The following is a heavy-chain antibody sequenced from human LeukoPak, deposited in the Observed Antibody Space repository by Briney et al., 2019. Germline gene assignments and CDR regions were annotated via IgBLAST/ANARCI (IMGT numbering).Heavy chain of an antibody. V-gene: IGHV4-4*07. D-gene: IGHD3-10*01. CDR1: GGSIGTYY. J-gene: IGHJ5*02. CDR2: IYRTGST. CDR3: ARDLPSCYGGSGNIFDP. Sequence: SETLSLTCTVSGGSIGTYYWSWIRQTAGKGLEWIGRIYRTGSTDYNSSLRSRVTMSVDTSNNQFSLKLTSVTAADSAVYYCARDLPSCYGGSGNIFDPWGQGTLVTASA.